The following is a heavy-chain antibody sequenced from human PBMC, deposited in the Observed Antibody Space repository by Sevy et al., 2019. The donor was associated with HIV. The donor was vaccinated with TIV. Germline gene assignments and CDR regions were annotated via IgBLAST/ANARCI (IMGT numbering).Heavy chain of an antibody. J-gene: IGHJ6*02. D-gene: IGHD3-3*01. CDR1: GGSFSGYY. Sequence: SETLSLTCAVYGGSFSGYYWSWIRQPPGKGLEWIGEINHSGSTNYNPSLKSRVTISVDTSNNQFSLKLSSVTAADTAVYYCARGRTYDFWSGYYSGLQDVWGQGTTVTVSS. CDR3: ARGRTYDFWSGYYSGLQDV. CDR2: INHSGST. V-gene: IGHV4-34*01.